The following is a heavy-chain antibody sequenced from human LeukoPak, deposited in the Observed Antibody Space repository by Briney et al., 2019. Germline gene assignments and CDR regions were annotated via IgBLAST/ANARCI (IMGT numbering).Heavy chain of an antibody. CDR3: AIDVYGGTDY. CDR1: GFTFSSYA. V-gene: IGHV3-23*01. CDR2: ISRSAGTT. D-gene: IGHD4-23*01. J-gene: IGHJ4*02. Sequence: GGSLRLSCAGSGFTFSSYAMTWVRQAPGTGLEWVSSISRSAGTTYYADSVKGRFTISRDNAKKSLYLQMNSLRAEDTAVYYCAIDVYGGTDYWGQGTLVTVSS.